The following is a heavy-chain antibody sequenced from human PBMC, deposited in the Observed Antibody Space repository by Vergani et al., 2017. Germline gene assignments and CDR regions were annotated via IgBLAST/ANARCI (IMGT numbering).Heavy chain of an antibody. CDR1: GGSISSYY. Sequence: QVQLQESGPGLVKPSETLSLTCTVSGGSISSYYWSWIRQPPGKGLEWIGYIYTSGSTNYNPSLKSRVTISVDTAKNPFSLKLSSVTAADTAVYYCAMLKAGTTSRWFDPWGQGTLVTVSS. CDR3: AMLKAGTTSRWFDP. V-gene: IGHV4-4*09. D-gene: IGHD1-1*01. CDR2: IYTSGST. J-gene: IGHJ5*02.